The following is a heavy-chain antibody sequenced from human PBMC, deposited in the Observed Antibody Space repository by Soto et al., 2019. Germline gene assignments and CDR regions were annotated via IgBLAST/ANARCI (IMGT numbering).Heavy chain of an antibody. Sequence: EVQLVESGGGLVKPGGSLRLSCVVSGFTFSSYSMNWVRQAPGKGLEWVSSISSSSSYIYYADSVKGRFTISRDNAKNSLYLQMNSLRAADTAVYYCTRGDSSGYYRIDYWGKGTLVTVSS. CDR1: GFTFSSYS. J-gene: IGHJ4*02. V-gene: IGHV3-21*01. CDR2: ISSSSSYI. D-gene: IGHD3-22*01. CDR3: TRGDSSGYYRIDY.